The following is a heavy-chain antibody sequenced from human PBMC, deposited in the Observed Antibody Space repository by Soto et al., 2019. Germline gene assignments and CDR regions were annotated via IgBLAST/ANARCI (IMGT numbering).Heavy chain of an antibody. CDR2: ISAYNGNT. Sequence: QVQLVQSGAEVKKPGASVKVSCKASGYTFTSYGISWVRQAPGQGLEWMGRISAYNGNTNYAQTLQGRVTMTTATSTSTAYMALMSLRSDDTAVYYCARYGIVLVPACAYWGQGTLVTVSS. D-gene: IGHD2-2*01. V-gene: IGHV1-18*01. CDR3: ARYGIVLVPACAY. CDR1: GYTFTSYG. J-gene: IGHJ4*02.